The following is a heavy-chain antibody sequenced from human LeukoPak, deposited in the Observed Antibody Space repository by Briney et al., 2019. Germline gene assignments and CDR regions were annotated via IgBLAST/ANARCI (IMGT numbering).Heavy chain of an antibody. D-gene: IGHD1-26*01. Sequence: KPSETLSLTCAVYGGSFSGYYWSWIRQSPGKGLEWIGEINHSGSTNYNPSLKSRVTISVDTSKNQFSLKLRSVTAADTAVCFCAREGASVTNFDYWAQGTLVTVSS. CDR1: GGSFSGYY. CDR3: AREGASVTNFDY. J-gene: IGHJ4*02. CDR2: INHSGST. V-gene: IGHV4-34*01.